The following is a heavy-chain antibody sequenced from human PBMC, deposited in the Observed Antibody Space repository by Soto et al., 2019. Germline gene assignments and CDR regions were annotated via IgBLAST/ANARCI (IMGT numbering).Heavy chain of an antibody. V-gene: IGHV1-3*04. CDR2: IKTGNGDT. CDR1: GSTFTSHD. J-gene: IGHJ3*01. CDR3: ARQAFDF. Sequence: QVQLVQSGAEVKKPGASVKVSCKASGSTFTSHDMQWVRQAPGQSLEWMGWIKTGNGDTKYSEKFQGRVTISRDTSASTVYMEVSSLKFEDTAVYYCARQAFDFWGQGTTVTVSS.